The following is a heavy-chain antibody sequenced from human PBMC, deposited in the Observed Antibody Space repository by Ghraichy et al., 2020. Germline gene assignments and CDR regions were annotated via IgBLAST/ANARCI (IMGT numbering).Heavy chain of an antibody. Sequence: GGSLRLSCAASGFTFSSYAMHWVRQAPGKGLEWVAVISYDGSNKYYADSVKGRFTISRDNSKNTLYLQMNSLRAEDTAVYYCARAGSSRAFDIWGQGTMVTVSS. D-gene: IGHD1-26*01. V-gene: IGHV3-30*01. CDR3: ARAGSSRAFDI. CDR2: ISYDGSNK. CDR1: GFTFSSYA. J-gene: IGHJ3*02.